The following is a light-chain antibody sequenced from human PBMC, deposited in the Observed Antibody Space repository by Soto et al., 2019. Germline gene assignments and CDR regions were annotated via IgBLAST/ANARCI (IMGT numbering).Light chain of an antibody. CDR3: QQYGSSHT. CDR1: QSISNSY. CDR2: GAS. V-gene: IGKV3-20*01. Sequence: EIVMTQSPGTLSLSPVERATLSCRTSQSISNSYLAWYQQKPGQAPRLLIYGASSRATGIPDRFSGSVSGSDFILTINRLEPEDFAVYYCQQYGSSHTFGQGTRLEIK. J-gene: IGKJ5*01.